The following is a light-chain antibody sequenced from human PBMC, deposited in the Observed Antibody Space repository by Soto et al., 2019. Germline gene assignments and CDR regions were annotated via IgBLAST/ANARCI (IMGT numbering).Light chain of an antibody. J-gene: IGKJ2*01. V-gene: IGKV3-11*01. CDR3: QQRSNWYT. CDR1: QSVSSY. CDR2: DAS. Sequence: EIVLTQSPATLSLSPGERATLSCRASQSVSSYLAWYQQKPGQAPRLLIYDASNSATGIPARFSGSGSGTDFTRTISSLAPEDFAVYYCQQRSNWYTFGQGTKLEIK.